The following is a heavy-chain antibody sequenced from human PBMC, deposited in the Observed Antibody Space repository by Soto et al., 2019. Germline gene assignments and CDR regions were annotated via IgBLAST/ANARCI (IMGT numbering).Heavy chain of an antibody. Sequence: EVQLVESGGGLVQPGGSLRLSCAASGFTFSDFWLHWVRQTPGKGLVWVSRIKSDGGSTNYADSVKGRFTSSRDNAKNTVYLQMDSLRAEDTAVYYCARGAKGAYYVDIWGKGPTVTVSS. CDR3: ARGAKGAYYVDI. V-gene: IGHV3-74*01. D-gene: IGHD2-21*01. CDR2: IKSDGGST. J-gene: IGHJ6*03. CDR1: GFTFSDFW.